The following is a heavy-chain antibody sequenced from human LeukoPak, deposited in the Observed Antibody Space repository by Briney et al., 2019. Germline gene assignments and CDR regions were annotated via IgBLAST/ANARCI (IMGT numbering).Heavy chain of an antibody. V-gene: IGHV3-7*01. CDR1: GFTSSAFW. CDR2: IKKDGSEK. J-gene: IGHJ6*01. D-gene: IGHD2-15*01. CDR3: ATFAGVLPGGLLL. Sequence: GGSLRLSCVASGFTSSAFWMSGVRRPPGKGLEWVANIKKDGSEKEYVDSVKGRFSIFRDNAKNSVFLQMNSLRAEDPAVYYCATFAGVLPGGLLLWGKGTTVIVSS.